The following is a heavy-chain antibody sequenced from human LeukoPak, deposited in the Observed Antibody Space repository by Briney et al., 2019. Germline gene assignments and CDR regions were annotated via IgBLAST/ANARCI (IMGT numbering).Heavy chain of an antibody. J-gene: IGHJ5*02. V-gene: IGHV4-38-2*02. Sequence: SETLSLTCSVSGFSISSGYYWGWIRQPPGKGLEWIGTMFRSGDIYYNSSLKSRVTISLDVSKNQFSLKVSSVTAADTAVYYCVNADGTTWVSWGQGALVIVSS. D-gene: IGHD6-13*01. CDR2: MFRSGDI. CDR1: GFSISSGYY. CDR3: VNADGTTWVS.